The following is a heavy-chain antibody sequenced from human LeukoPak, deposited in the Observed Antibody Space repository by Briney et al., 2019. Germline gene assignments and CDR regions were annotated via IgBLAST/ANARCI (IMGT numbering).Heavy chain of an antibody. CDR3: ARRRSDDAFDI. CDR1: GGSISSYY. J-gene: IGHJ3*02. CDR2: IYYSGST. V-gene: IGHV4-59*12. Sequence: SETLSLTCTVSGGSISSYYWSWIRQPPGKGLEWIGYIYYSGSTNYNPSLKSRVTISVDRSKNQFSLKLSSVTAADTAVYYCARRRSDDAFDIWGQGTMVTVSS.